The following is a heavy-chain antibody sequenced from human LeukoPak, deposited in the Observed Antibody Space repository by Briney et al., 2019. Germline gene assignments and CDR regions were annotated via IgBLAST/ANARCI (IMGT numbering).Heavy chain of an antibody. CDR2: ISWNSGSI. CDR3: AKDRGSSGWYPVY. J-gene: IGHJ4*02. CDR1: GFTFDDYA. Sequence: GGSLRLSCAASGFTFDDYAMHWVRQAPGKGLEWVSGISWNSGSIGYADSVKGRFTISRDNAKNSLYLQMNSLRAEDTALYYCAKDRGSSGWYPVYWGQGTLVTVSS. V-gene: IGHV3-9*01. D-gene: IGHD6-19*01.